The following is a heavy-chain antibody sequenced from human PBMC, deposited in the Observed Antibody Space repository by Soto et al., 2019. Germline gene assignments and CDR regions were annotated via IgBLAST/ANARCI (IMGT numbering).Heavy chain of an antibody. CDR3: ARDLQRSYGMDV. CDR2: ISSSGSTI. CDR1: GFTFSSYE. D-gene: IGHD6-25*01. J-gene: IGHJ6*02. Sequence: EVQLVESGGGLVQPGGSLRLSCAASGFTFSSYEMNWVRQAPGKGLEWVSYISSSGSTIYYADSVKGRFTISRDNAKNSLYLQMNSLRAEDTAVYYCARDLQRSYGMDVWGQGTTVTVSS. V-gene: IGHV3-48*03.